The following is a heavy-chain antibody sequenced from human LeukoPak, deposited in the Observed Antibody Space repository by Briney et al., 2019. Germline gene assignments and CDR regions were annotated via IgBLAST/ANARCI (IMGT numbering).Heavy chain of an antibody. CDR1: GGTFSSYA. Sequence: SVKVSCKASGGTFSSYAISWVRQAPGQGLEWMGGIIPIFGTANYAQKFQGRATITTDESTSTAYMELSSLRSEDTAVYYCAGEFSSSWNNKYYYYYYMDVWGKGTTVTVSS. CDR3: AGEFSSSWNNKYYYYYYMDV. V-gene: IGHV1-69*05. D-gene: IGHD6-13*01. CDR2: IIPIFGTA. J-gene: IGHJ6*03.